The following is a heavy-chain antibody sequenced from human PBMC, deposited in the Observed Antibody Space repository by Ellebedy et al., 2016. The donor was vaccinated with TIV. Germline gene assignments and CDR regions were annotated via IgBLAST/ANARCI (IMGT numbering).Heavy chain of an antibody. CDR1: GGSFSGYY. CDR3: ARGRYSSGWYAFRFFWFDP. Sequence: MPSETLSLTCAVYGGSFSGYYWSWNRQPPGKGLEWIGEINHSGSTNYNPSLKSRVTISVDTSKNQFSLKLSSVTAADTAVYYCARGRYSSGWYAFRFFWFDPWGQGTLVTVSS. V-gene: IGHV4-34*01. CDR2: INHSGST. D-gene: IGHD6-19*01. J-gene: IGHJ5*02.